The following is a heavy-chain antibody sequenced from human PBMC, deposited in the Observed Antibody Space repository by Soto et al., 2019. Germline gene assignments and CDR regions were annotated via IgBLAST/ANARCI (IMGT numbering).Heavy chain of an antibody. J-gene: IGHJ6*02. D-gene: IGHD3-10*01. CDR1: GGSISSYY. CDR3: ARQGFGPLHGLVDV. CDR2: VHHSWGS. Sequence: QVQLQESGPGLVKPSETLSLSCTVSGGSISSYYWSWFRQSPGKRMEWIGYVHHSWGSSYNPSLQSGVAISLDPSKSQFSLTVTSVTATDTAVYYCARQGFGPLHGLVDVWGQGTTVTVSS. V-gene: IGHV4-59*08.